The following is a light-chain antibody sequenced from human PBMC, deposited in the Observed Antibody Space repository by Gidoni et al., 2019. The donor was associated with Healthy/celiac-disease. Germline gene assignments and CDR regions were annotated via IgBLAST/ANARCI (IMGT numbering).Light chain of an antibody. CDR2: WAS. J-gene: IGKJ1*01. V-gene: IGKV4-1*01. CDR3: QQYYSTPTWT. Sequence: DIVMTQSPDSLAVSLGERATINCTSSQSVLYSSNNKNYLAWYQQKPGQPPKLLIYWASTRASGVPDRFSGSGSGTDFTLTISSLQAEDVAVYYCQQYYSTPTWTFGQGTKVEIK. CDR1: QSVLYSSNNKNY.